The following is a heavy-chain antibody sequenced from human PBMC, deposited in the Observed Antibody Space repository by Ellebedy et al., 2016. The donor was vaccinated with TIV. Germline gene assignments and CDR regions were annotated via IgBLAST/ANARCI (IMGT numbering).Heavy chain of an antibody. D-gene: IGHD1-26*01. V-gene: IGHV1-24*01. CDR2: FDPEDGET. CDR3: ATDVRYSGSYSTYWYFDL. CDR1: GNTLSELS. J-gene: IGHJ2*01. Sequence: ASVKVSCKVSGNTLSELSMHWVRQCPGKGLEWMGGFDPEDGETIYAQNFQGRVTMTEDTATDTAYMELSSLRSEDTAVYYCATDVRYSGSYSTYWYFDLWGRGTLVTVSS.